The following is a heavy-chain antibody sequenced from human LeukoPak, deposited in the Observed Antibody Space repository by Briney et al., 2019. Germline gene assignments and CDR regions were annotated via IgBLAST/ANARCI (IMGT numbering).Heavy chain of an antibody. CDR1: GFTFSSYA. V-gene: IGHV3-23*01. CDR2: ISGSGGST. CDR3: AKTGGIAAAH. Sequence: PGGSLRLSCAASGFTFSSYAMTWVRQAPGKGLEWVSAISGSGGSTYYADSVKGRFTISRDNSKNTLYPQMNSLRAEDTALYYCAKTGGIAAAHWGQGTLVTVSS. J-gene: IGHJ4*02. D-gene: IGHD6-13*01.